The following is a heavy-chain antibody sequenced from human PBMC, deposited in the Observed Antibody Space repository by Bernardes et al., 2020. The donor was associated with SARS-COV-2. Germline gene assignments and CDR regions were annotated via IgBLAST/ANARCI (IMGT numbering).Heavy chain of an antibody. CDR1: GYTFTNYD. Sequence: ASVKVSCKASGYTFTNYDINWVRQAAGQGLEWMGWMNPDSANTGYAQKFQGRITMTRNTSISTAYMELSSLRSEDTAVYYCARGPIGVAGTRVFDWFDPWGQGNQVTVYS. CDR2: MNPDSANT. V-gene: IGHV1-8*01. D-gene: IGHD6-19*01. J-gene: IGHJ5*02. CDR3: ARGPIGVAGTRVFDWFDP.